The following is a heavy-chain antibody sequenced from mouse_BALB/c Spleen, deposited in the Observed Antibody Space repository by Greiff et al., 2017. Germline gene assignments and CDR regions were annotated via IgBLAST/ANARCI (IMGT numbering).Heavy chain of an antibody. J-gene: IGHJ4*01. CDR2: IWAGGST. D-gene: IGHD3-1*01. Sequence: VKLVESGPGLVAPSQSLSITCTVSGFSLTSYGVHWVRQPPGKGLEWLGVIWAGGSTNYNSALMSRLSISKDNSTSHVFLKMNSLQTDDTAMYYCARDRAARASYAMDYWGQGTSVTVSS. CDR3: ARDRAARASYAMDY. V-gene: IGHV2-9*02. CDR1: GFSLTSYG.